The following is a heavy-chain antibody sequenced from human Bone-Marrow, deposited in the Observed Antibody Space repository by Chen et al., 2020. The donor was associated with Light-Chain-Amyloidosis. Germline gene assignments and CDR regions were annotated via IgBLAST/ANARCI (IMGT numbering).Heavy chain of an antibody. CDR3: AKDFHFGSGTSHGALDI. CDR2: IRWNSADI. J-gene: IGHJ3*02. Sequence: EVQLVESGGDLVQPGRSLRLSCIASGFTFDDYAMPWVRQVPGKGLEWVSVIRWNSADIGYADSVKGRFIISRDNAKNSLDLQMNSLRVEDTALYYCAKDFHFGSGTSHGALDIWGRGTMVTVSS. V-gene: IGHV3-9*01. D-gene: IGHD3-10*01. CDR1: GFTFDDYA.